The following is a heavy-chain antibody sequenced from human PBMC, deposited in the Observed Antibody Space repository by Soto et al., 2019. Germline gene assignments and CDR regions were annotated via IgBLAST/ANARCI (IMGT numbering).Heavy chain of an antibody. V-gene: IGHV1-8*01. J-gene: IGHJ4*02. CDR3: ARGRVRITFGGVIVIHSYFDY. D-gene: IGHD3-16*02. CDR1: GYTFTSYD. Sequence: GASVKVSCKASGYTFTSYDINWVRQATGQGLEWMGWMNPNSGNTGYARKFQGRVTMTRDTSISTAYMELSSLRSEDTAVYYCARGRVRITFGGVIVIHSYFDYWGQGTLVTVSS. CDR2: MNPNSGNT.